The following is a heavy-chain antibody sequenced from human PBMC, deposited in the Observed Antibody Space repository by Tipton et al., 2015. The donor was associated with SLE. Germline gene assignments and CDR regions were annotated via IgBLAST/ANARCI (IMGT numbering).Heavy chain of an antibody. CDR1: GGSISTYF. J-gene: IGHJ4*02. D-gene: IGHD7-27*01. V-gene: IGHV4-59*01. CDR2: VYYSGST. CDR3: ARLSSGTGDFEH. Sequence: LRLSCTISGGSISTYFWSWIRQPPGKGLEWIGYVYYSGSTHYNPSLTSRVSMSVDTSKNQFSLKLTSVTAADTAMYYCARLSSGTGDFEHWGQGTLVVVSS.